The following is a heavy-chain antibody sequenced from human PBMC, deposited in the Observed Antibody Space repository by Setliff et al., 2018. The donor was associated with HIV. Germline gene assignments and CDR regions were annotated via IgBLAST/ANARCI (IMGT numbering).Heavy chain of an antibody. J-gene: IGHJ3*02. V-gene: IGHV4-59*01. D-gene: IGHD3-10*01. CDR2: IYYSGST. CDR1: GGSMSSYY. CDR3: GRVGFGELFGAFDI. Sequence: SETLSLTCTVSGGSMSSYYWSWIRQPPGKGLEWVGYIYYSGSTNYNPSLKSRVSISVDTSKNQFSLKLSSVTAADTAMYYCGRVGFGELFGAFDIWGQGIMFTVSS.